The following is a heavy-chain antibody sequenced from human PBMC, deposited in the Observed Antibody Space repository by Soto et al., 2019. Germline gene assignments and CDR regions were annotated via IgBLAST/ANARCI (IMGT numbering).Heavy chain of an antibody. CDR2: MYHSGST. CDR1: GGSISSGGYS. CDR3: AHRLVLIGSAWSRGGFFDY. D-gene: IGHD6-19*01. Sequence: SETLSLTCAVSGGSISSGGYSWSWIRQPPGKGLEWIGYMYHSGSTYYNPSLKSRVTISIDRSKNQFSLKLSSVTAADTATYFCAHRLVLIGSAWSRGGFFDYWGQGSLVTVS. V-gene: IGHV4-30-2*01. J-gene: IGHJ4*02.